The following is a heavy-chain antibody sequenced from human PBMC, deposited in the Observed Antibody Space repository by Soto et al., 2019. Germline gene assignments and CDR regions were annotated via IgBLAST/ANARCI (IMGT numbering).Heavy chain of an antibody. CDR2: IRSKANSYAT. CDR3: TRRSGSYFDPLDY. Sequence: GGSLRLSCAASGFTFSGSAMHWVRQASGKGLEWVGRIRSKANSYATAYAASVKGRFTISRDDSKNTAYLQMNSLKTEDTAVYYCTRRSGSYFDPLDYWGQGTLVTVSS. D-gene: IGHD1-26*01. J-gene: IGHJ4*02. V-gene: IGHV3-73*01. CDR1: GFTFSGSA.